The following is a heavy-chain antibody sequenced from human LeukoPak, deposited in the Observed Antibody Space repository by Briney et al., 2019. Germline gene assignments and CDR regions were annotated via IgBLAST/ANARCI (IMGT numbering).Heavy chain of an antibody. CDR3: ARDREPGDSSSWYY. CDR1: GFTFSSYS. J-gene: IGHJ4*02. D-gene: IGHD6-13*01. Sequence: GGSLRLSCVAAGFTFSSYSMNWVRQAPGRGLEWVSFISSSSSYIYYADSVKGRFAISRDNAKNSLYVEMNSLRVEDTAVYYCARDREPGDSSSWYYWGQGTLVTVSS. CDR2: ISSSSSYI. V-gene: IGHV3-21*01.